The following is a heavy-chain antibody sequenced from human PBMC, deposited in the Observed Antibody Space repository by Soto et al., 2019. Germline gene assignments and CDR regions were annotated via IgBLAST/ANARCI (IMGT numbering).Heavy chain of an antibody. V-gene: IGHV3-9*01. CDR3: AKDIGGYSGNTYFDY. Sequence: EVQLVESGGGLVQPGRSLRLSCAASGFTVDDYAMHWVRQAPGKGLEWVSGISWNSGSIGYADSVKGRFTISRDNAKNSLYLQMNSLRAEDTALYYCAKDIGGYSGNTYFDYWGQGTLVTVSS. CDR2: ISWNSGSI. CDR1: GFTVDDYA. D-gene: IGHD5-12*01. J-gene: IGHJ4*02.